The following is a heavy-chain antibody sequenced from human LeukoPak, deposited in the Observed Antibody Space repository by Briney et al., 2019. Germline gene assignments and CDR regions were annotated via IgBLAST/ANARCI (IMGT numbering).Heavy chain of an antibody. CDR3: GGGWGGSFDI. V-gene: IGHV4-4*07. J-gene: IGHJ3*02. D-gene: IGHD3-16*01. Sequence: SETLSLTCTVSGGSISSYYWSWIRQPAGKGLEWLGRIYTSGSPNYNPSLNSHIAMKVDTLKNKFPLKLSSVSAAYAGVNYCGGGWGGSFDIWGQGTMVTVSS. CDR1: GGSISSYY. CDR2: IYTSGSP.